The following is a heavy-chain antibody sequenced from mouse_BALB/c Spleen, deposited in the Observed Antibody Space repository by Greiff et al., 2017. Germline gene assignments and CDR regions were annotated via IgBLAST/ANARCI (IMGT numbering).Heavy chain of an antibody. D-gene: IGHD2-1*01. CDR1: GFNIKDTY. V-gene: IGHV14-3*02. CDR2: IDPANGNT. J-gene: IGHJ3*01. CDR3: ASPYGNSAWLAY. Sequence: VQLQQSGAELVKPGASVKLSCTASGFNIKDTYMHWVKQRPEQGLEWIGRIDPANGNTKYDPKFQGKATITADTSSNTAYLQLSSLTSEDTAVYYCASPYGNSAWLAYWGQGTLVTVSA.